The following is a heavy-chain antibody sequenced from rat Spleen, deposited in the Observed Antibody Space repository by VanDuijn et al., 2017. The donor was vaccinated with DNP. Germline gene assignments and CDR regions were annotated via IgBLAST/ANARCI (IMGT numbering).Heavy chain of an antibody. Sequence: EVQLVESGGGLVQPGRSLKLSCVASGFTFSTYDMAWVRQTPTKGLEWVASITSSGGNTYYPDSVKGRFTISRDNAKNTLYLQMNSLRSEDTATYYCARVNNLLGWHFDFWGPGTMVTVSS. V-gene: IGHV5S13*01. CDR1: GFTFSTYD. J-gene: IGHJ1*01. CDR3: ARVNNLLGWHFDF. CDR2: ITSSGGNT. D-gene: IGHD1-10*01.